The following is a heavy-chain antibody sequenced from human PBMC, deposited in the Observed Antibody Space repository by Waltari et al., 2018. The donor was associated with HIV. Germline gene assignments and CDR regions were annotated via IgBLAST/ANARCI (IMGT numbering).Heavy chain of an antibody. V-gene: IGHV1-3*01. D-gene: IGHD3-10*01. J-gene: IGHJ4*02. CDR3: ARDGYYGSGSYYHDY. Sequence: QVQLVQYGAEVKKPGASVKVSCKASGYTFTSYAIRWVRQAPGQRLEWMGWINAGNGNTKYSQKFQGRVTITRDTSASTAYMELSSLRSEDTAVYYCARDGYYGSGSYYHDYWGQGTLVTVSS. CDR1: GYTFTSYA. CDR2: INAGNGNT.